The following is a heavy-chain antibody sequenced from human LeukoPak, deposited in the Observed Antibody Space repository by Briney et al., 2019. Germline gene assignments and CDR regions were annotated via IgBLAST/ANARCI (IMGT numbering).Heavy chain of an antibody. CDR1: GGSISSYY. CDR3: ARHPGGRYSYGSHGYYYGMDV. V-gene: IGHV4-59*08. D-gene: IGHD5-18*01. Sequence: SETLSLTCTVSGGSISSYYWSWIRQPPGKGLEWIGYIYYSGSTNYNPSLKSRVTISVDTSKNQFSLRLSSVTAADTAVYYCARHPGGRYSYGSHGYYYGMDVWGQGTTVTVSS. CDR2: IYYSGST. J-gene: IGHJ6*02.